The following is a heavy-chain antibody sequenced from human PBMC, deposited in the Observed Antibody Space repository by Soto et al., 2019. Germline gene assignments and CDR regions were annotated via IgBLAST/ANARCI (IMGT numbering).Heavy chain of an antibody. CDR3: ARDRDFWRAYYGMDV. V-gene: IGHV4-34*01. J-gene: IGHJ6*02. Sequence: SETLSLTCAVYGGSFSGYYWSWIRQPPGKGLEWIGEINHSGSTNYNPSLKSRVTISVDTSKNQFSLKLSSVTAADTAVYYCARDRDFWRAYYGMDVWGQGTTVTVSS. D-gene: IGHD3-3*01. CDR2: INHSGST. CDR1: GGSFSGYY.